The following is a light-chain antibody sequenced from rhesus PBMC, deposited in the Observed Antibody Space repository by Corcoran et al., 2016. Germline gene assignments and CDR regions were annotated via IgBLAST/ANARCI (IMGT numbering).Light chain of an antibody. CDR1: SSDIGGYND. CDR3: CSYMSGNTYI. V-gene: IGLV2S9*01. CDR2: DVS. J-gene: IGLJ1*01. Sequence: QSALTQPPSVSKSLGQSVTISCTGTSSDIGGYNDVSWYQQHPGTAPRLLIYDVSKRPSGVSDRFSGSKSRNTASRTISGLQAEKEADYYYCSYMSGNTYIFGGGTRLTV.